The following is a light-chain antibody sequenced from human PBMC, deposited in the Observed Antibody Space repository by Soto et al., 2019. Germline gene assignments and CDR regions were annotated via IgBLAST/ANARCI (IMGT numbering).Light chain of an antibody. J-gene: IGKJ5*01. CDR2: AAS. CDR1: QSISSY. Sequence: DIQITQSPTSLSSSVLDIVTITCRASQSISSYLNWYQQKPGKAPKLLIYAASSLQSGVPSRFSGSGSGTDFTLTISSLQPEDFATYYCQQSYRTPPITFGQGTRLEIK. V-gene: IGKV1-39*01. CDR3: QQSYRTPPIT.